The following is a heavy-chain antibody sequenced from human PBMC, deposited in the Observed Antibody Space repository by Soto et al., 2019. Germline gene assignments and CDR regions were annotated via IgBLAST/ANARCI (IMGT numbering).Heavy chain of an antibody. CDR3: ARDFYPVAYFFDY. V-gene: IGHV1-46*01. CDR1: GYTFTSYY. J-gene: IGHJ4*02. CDR2: INPSGGST. Sequence: GASVKVSCKASGYTFTSYYMHWVRQAPGQGLEWMGIINPSGGSTSYAQKFQGRVTMTRDTSTSTAYMELRSLRSDDTAVYYCARDFYPVAYFFDYWGQGTLVTVSS. D-gene: IGHD2-21*01.